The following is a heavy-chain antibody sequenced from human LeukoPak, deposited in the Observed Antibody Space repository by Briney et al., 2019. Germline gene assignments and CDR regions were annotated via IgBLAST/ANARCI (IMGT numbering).Heavy chain of an antibody. D-gene: IGHD3-10*01. Sequence: PSETLSLTCTVSGGSISSYYWSWIRQPPGKGLEWTGYIYYSGSTNYNPSLKSRVTISVDTSKNQFSLKLSSVTAADTAVYYCARGYYGSGSYPLDYWGQGTLVTVSS. CDR1: GGSISSYY. J-gene: IGHJ4*02. CDR3: ARGYYGSGSYPLDY. CDR2: IYYSGST. V-gene: IGHV4-59*01.